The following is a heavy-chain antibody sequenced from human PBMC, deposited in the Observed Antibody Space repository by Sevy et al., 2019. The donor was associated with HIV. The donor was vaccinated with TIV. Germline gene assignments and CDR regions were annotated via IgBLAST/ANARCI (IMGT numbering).Heavy chain of an antibody. CDR3: ARDCSSTSCLWGMDV. Sequence: GGSLRLSCVASGFMFSNYWMSWVRQAPGKGLEWVANIKRDGSEKYYVASVKGRFTISRDNAKNSLYLQMKSLRVEDTAVYYCARDCSSTSCLWGMDVWGPGTTVTVSS. CDR1: GFMFSNYW. D-gene: IGHD2-2*01. CDR2: IKRDGSEK. V-gene: IGHV3-7*03. J-gene: IGHJ6*02.